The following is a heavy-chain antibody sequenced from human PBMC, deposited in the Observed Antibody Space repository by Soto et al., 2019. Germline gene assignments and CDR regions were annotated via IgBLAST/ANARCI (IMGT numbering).Heavy chain of an antibody. D-gene: IGHD4-17*01. V-gene: IGHV3-23*01. J-gene: IGHJ4*02. CDR1: GFTFSSYA. Sequence: EVQLLESGGGLVQPGGSLRLSCAASGFTFSSYAMSWVRQAPGKGLEWVSAISGSGGSTYYADSVKGRFTISRDNSKNTLYMQMNSLRAEDTAVYYCAKDLGDWGDYPNFDYWGQGTLVTVSS. CDR3: AKDLGDWGDYPNFDY. CDR2: ISGSGGST.